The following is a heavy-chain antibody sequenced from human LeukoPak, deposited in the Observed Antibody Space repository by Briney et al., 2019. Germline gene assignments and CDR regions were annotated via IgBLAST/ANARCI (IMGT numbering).Heavy chain of an antibody. Sequence: SETLSLTCAVSGGSISSGSYYWSWIRQPAGKGLEWIGRIYTSGSTNYNPSLKSRVTISVDTSKNQFSLRLSSVTAADTAVYYCSRLCGDYGWFDPWGQGTLVTVSS. D-gene: IGHD4-17*01. CDR2: IYTSGST. J-gene: IGHJ5*02. V-gene: IGHV4-61*02. CDR3: SRLCGDYGWFDP. CDR1: GGSISSGSYY.